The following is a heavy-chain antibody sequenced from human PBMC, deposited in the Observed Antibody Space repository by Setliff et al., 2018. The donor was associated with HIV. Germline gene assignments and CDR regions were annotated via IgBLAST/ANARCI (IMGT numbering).Heavy chain of an antibody. CDR2: LSHYGST. V-gene: IGHV4-38-2*02. Sequence: ETLSLTCTVSGYSIRGGFYWGWIRQPPGKGLEWIGSLSHYGSTYYNPSLKNRVLMSLDTSKNQFSLRLSSVTAADTAIYFCARRGGGNYQTLYYFDYWGQGRLVTVSS. J-gene: IGHJ4*02. D-gene: IGHD3-10*01. CDR3: ARRGGGNYQTLYYFDY. CDR1: GYSIRGGFY.